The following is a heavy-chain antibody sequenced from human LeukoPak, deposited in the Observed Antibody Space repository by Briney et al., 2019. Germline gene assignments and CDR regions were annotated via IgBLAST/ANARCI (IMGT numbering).Heavy chain of an antibody. CDR1: GFTFDDYA. V-gene: IGHV3-20*04. J-gene: IGHJ4*02. D-gene: IGHD6-13*01. CDR3: ARKGGSSRYRELVN. CDR2: INWNSGST. Sequence: PGGSLRPSCAASGFTFDDYAMSWVRQAPGKGLEWVSGINWNSGSTSYADSVKGRFIISRDNAKNSLYLQMNSLRAEDTALYYCARKGGSSRYRELVNWGQGTLVTVSS.